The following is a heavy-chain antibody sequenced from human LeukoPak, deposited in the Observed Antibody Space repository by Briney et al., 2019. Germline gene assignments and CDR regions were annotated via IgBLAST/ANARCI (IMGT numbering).Heavy chain of an antibody. J-gene: IGHJ4*02. CDR1: GFTFSSYS. CDR2: ISSSSSYI. Sequence: GGSLRLSCAASGFTFSSYSMNWVRQAPGKGLEWVSSISSSSSYIYYADSVKGRFTISRDNAKNSLYLQMNSLRAEDTAVYYCARWIEWESPRYYFDYWGQGTLVTVSS. V-gene: IGHV3-21*01. CDR3: ARWIEWESPRYYFDY. D-gene: IGHD1-26*01.